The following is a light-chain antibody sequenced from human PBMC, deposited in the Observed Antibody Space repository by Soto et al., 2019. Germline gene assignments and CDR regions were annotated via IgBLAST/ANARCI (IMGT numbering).Light chain of an antibody. CDR3: QQYSAYWT. CDR2: TAS. V-gene: IGKV1-5*03. CDR1: QSINAW. J-gene: IGKJ1*01. Sequence: DIPMAQSPSTLSASVGDRVTISCRASQSINAWLAWYQQKPGKAPKLLIHTASTLEDGVPSRFSGSGSGTEFTLTISSLQPDDFATYYCQQYSAYWTFGQGTKVEI.